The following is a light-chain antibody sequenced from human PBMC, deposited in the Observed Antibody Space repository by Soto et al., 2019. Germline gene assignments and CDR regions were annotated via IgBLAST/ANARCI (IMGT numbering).Light chain of an antibody. Sequence: QSVLTRPPSASGSPGQSVTISCTGTSSDVCGYNYVSWYQQHPGKAPTLMIYEVSKRPSGVPDRFSGSKSGNTASLTVSGLQAEDEADYYCSSYAGSNNMVFGGGTQLTFL. CDR3: SSYAGSNNMV. V-gene: IGLV2-8*01. CDR2: EVS. J-gene: IGLJ2*01. CDR1: SSDVCGYNY.